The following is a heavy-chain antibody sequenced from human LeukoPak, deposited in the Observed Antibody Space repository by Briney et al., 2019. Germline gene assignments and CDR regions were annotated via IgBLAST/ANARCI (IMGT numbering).Heavy chain of an antibody. CDR3: ARDGPHNNGYPYFVD. Sequence: GGSLRLSCAASGFIFSSYSMSWVRHAPGKGLEWVCYISSSSSTTYYADSVKGRFTISRDSAKSSLYLQMSSLRDEDTAVYYCARDGPHNNGYPYFVDWGRGTLVTVSS. V-gene: IGHV3-48*02. CDR2: ISSSSSTT. CDR1: GFIFSSYS. D-gene: IGHD5-24*01. J-gene: IGHJ4*02.